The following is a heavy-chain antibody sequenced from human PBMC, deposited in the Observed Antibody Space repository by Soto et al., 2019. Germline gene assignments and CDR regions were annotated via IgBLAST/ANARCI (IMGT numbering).Heavy chain of an antibody. Sequence: GASVKVSCKASGYTFTSYDINWVRQATGQGLEWMGWMNPNSGNTGYAQKFQGRVTMTRNTSISTAYMELSSLRSEDTAVYYCAVMVRGVIILHYFDYWGQGTLVTVSS. CDR1: GYTFTSYD. CDR2: MNPNSGNT. J-gene: IGHJ4*02. V-gene: IGHV1-8*01. CDR3: AVMVRGVIILHYFDY. D-gene: IGHD3-10*01.